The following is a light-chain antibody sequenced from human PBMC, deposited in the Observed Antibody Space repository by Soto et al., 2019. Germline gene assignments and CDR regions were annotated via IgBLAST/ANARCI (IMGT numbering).Light chain of an antibody. CDR2: HAS. CDR3: QQYKSYSPT. CDR1: ESISSW. Sequence: DIQMTQSPSTLSGSVGDRFTITCLASESISSWLAWYQQKPGKAPRLLIHHASSLESGVPSRISGSGSGTEFTLSISNLQPEDVAIYYCQQYKSYSPTFGQGTKVDI. J-gene: IGKJ1*01. V-gene: IGKV1-5*01.